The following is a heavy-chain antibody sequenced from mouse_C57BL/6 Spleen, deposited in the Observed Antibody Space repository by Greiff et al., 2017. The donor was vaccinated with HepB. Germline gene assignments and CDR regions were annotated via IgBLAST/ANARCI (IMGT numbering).Heavy chain of an antibody. J-gene: IGHJ2*01. CDR3: AKAGGFRFDY. D-gene: IGHD3-2*02. CDR1: GYTFTSYW. CDR2: IDPSDSYT. V-gene: IGHV1-69*01. Sequence: QVQLQQPGAELVMPGASVKLSCKASGYTFTSYWMHWVKQRPGQGLEWIGEIDPSDSYTNYNQKFKGKSTLTVDKSSSTAYMQLSSLTSEDSAVYYCAKAGGFRFDYWGQGTTLTVSS.